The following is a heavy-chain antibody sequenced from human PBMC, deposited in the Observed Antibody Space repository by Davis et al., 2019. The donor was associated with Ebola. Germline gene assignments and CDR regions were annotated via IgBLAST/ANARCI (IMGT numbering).Heavy chain of an antibody. CDR1: GDSISSGSFY. CDR3: ARQAEGFDY. Sequence: LRLSCTVSGDSISSGSFYWSWIRQPAGKGLEWIGHIFTGGSTDYNPSLKSRVTISVDKSRNQFSLRLTSVTAADTAVYYCARQAEGFDYWGQGTLVPVSS. J-gene: IGHJ4*02. V-gene: IGHV4-61*09. CDR2: IFTGGST.